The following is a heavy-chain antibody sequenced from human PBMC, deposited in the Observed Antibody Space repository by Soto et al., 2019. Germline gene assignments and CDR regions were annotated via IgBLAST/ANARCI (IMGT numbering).Heavy chain of an antibody. CDR2: IYYSGST. D-gene: IGHD2-2*01. Sequence: SETLSLTCTVSGGSISSSSYYWGWIRQPPGKGLEWIGSIYYSGSTYYNPSLKSRVTISVDTSKNQFSLKLSSVTAADTAVYYCARHLGSSLLLGIVVVPAAIHWFDPWGQGTLVTVSS. CDR1: GGSISSSSYY. J-gene: IGHJ5*02. V-gene: IGHV4-39*01. CDR3: ARHLGSSLLLGIVVVPAAIHWFDP.